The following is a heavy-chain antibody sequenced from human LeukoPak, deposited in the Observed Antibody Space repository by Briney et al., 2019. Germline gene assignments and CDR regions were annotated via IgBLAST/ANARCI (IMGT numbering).Heavy chain of an antibody. D-gene: IGHD3-10*01. CDR2: IYYSGST. J-gene: IGHJ6*03. CDR1: GGSISSYY. CDR3: ARVPLNYYGSGSYNRGYHYYYMDV. Sequence: SETLSLTCTVSGGSISSYYWSWIRQPPGKGLEWIGYIYYSGSTNYNPSLKSRVTISVDTSKNQFSLKLSSVTAADTAVYYCARVPLNYYGSGSYNRGYHYYYMDVWGKGTTVTVSS. V-gene: IGHV4-59*01.